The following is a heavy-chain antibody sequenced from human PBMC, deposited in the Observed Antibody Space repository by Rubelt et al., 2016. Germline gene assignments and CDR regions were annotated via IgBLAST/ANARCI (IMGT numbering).Heavy chain of an antibody. Sequence: VRQAPVKGLECVSSISSSSSYIYYADSVKGRFTISRDNAKNSLYLQMNSLRAEDTAVYYCARNWGRLFYFDYWGQGTLVTVS. V-gene: IGHV3-21*01. J-gene: IGHJ4*02. CDR3: ARNWGRLFYFDY. D-gene: IGHD7-27*01. CDR2: ISSSSSYI.